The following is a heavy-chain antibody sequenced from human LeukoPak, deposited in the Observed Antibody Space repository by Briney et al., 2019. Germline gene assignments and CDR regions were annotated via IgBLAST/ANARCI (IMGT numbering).Heavy chain of an antibody. J-gene: IGHJ6*03. CDR2: IYPSGST. V-gene: IGHV4-4*07. CDR3: ARDSYGSGSYYPQGYYYYMDV. Sequence: SSETLSLTCTVSGGSISTHYWTWIRQPAGKGLEWIGRIYPSGSTNYNPSLKSRVTMSVDTSKNQFSLKMSSVTAADTAVYYCARDSYGSGSYYPQGYYYYMDVWGKGTTVTVSS. CDR1: GGSISTHY. D-gene: IGHD3-10*01.